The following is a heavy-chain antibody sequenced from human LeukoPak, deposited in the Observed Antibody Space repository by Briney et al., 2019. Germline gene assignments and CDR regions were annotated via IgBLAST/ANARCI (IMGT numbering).Heavy chain of an antibody. CDR2: VYYGRSP. CDR3: ARSSGTGTFSY. CDR1: GDSISRSTYY. Sequence: PSETLSLTCTVSGDSISRSTYYWAWIRQPPGKGLEWIGSVYYGRSPYFNPSLESRATISVDTSRNHFSLKMSSVTAADTAVYYCARSSGTGTFSYWGQGTLVTVSS. V-gene: IGHV4-39*02. J-gene: IGHJ4*02. D-gene: IGHD6-25*01.